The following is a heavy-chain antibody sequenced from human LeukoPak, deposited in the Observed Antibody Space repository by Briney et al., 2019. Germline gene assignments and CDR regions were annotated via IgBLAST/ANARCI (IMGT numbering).Heavy chain of an antibody. CDR3: ALAPTVGATATTYYYYGMDV. V-gene: IGHV1-69*13. D-gene: IGHD1-26*01. J-gene: IGHJ6*02. CDR2: IIPIFGTA. Sequence: SVKVSCKASGGSFSSYAISWVRQAPGQGLEWMGGIIPIFGTANYAQKFQGRVMITADESTSTAYMELSSLRSEDTAVYYCALAPTVGATATTYYYYGMDVWGQGTTVTVSS. CDR1: GGSFSSYA.